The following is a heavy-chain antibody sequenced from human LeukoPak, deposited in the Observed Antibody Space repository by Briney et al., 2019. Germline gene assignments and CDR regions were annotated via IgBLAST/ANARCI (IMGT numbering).Heavy chain of an antibody. D-gene: IGHD3-3*01. V-gene: IGHV4-34*01. Sequence: PSETLSLTCAVYGGSFSGYYWSWIRQPPGKGLEWIGEINHRGSTNYNPSLKGRVTISVDTSKNQSSLKLSSVTAADTAVDNCARGQVRITIFVVVRSSVWLDPWAQRTRVTVSS. CDR1: GGSFSGYY. J-gene: IGHJ5*02. CDR2: INHRGST. CDR3: ARGQVRITIFVVVRSSVWLDP.